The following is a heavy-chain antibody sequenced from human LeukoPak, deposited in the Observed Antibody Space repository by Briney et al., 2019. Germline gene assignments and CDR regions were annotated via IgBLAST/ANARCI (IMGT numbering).Heavy chain of an antibody. J-gene: IGHJ6*02. Sequence: PGGSLRLSCAASGLTFSSHWMHWVRQAPGKGLVWVSRITNDGSSTTYADSVKGRFTISRDNAKNMLYLQVNSLRAEDTAVYYCAKVVDKEELYCSGGSCYGNYYGMDVWGQGTTVTVSS. D-gene: IGHD2-15*01. CDR2: ITNDGSST. CDR3: AKVVDKEELYCSGGSCYGNYYGMDV. V-gene: IGHV3-74*01. CDR1: GLTFSSHW.